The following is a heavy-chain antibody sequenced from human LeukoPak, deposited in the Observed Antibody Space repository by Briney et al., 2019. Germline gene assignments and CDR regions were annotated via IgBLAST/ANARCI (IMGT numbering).Heavy chain of an antibody. J-gene: IGHJ6*03. V-gene: IGHV3-48*03. Sequence: GGSLRLSCAASGFTFISCEMNWVSQAPGKGLEWVSYISSSGSTIYYADSVKGRFTISIDNAKNSLYLQMNSLRAEDTAVYYCARADYYYYMDVWGKGTTVTVSS. CDR3: ARADYYYYMDV. CDR2: ISSSGSTI. CDR1: GFTFISCE.